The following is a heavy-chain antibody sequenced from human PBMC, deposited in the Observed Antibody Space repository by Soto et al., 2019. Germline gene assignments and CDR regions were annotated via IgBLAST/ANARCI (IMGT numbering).Heavy chain of an antibody. V-gene: IGHV4-39*01. D-gene: IGHD2-8*01. Sequence: ASETLSLTCTVYGGSISNSSYYWAWIRQPPGKGLEWIGTIYYTGRTYYNPSLKSRVTMSVDTSKNQFSLKLSSVTAADTAVYYCARWALTRTKGYYYGLDVWGQGTTVTVSS. CDR2: IYYTGRT. CDR3: ARWALTRTKGYYYGLDV. J-gene: IGHJ6*02. CDR1: GGSISNSSYY.